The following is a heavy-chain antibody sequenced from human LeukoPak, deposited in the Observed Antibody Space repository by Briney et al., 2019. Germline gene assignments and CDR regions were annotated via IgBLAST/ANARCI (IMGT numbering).Heavy chain of an antibody. CDR1: GGSISSGDYY. J-gene: IGHJ3*02. CDR3: ARVIVVVVAAKAGRPHDAFDI. D-gene: IGHD2-15*01. Sequence: SQTLSLTCTVSGGSISSGDYYWSWIRQPPGKGLEWIGNSYYSGSNYYNPSLKRRVTISVDASKNQFPLMLSSVTAADTAVYYCARVIVVVVAAKAGRPHDAFDIWGQGTMVTVSS. V-gene: IGHV4-30-4*01. CDR2: SYYSGSN.